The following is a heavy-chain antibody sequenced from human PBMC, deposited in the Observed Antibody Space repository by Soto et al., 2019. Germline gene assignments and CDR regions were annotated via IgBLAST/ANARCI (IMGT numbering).Heavy chain of an antibody. J-gene: IGHJ4*02. Sequence: SETLSLTFTVSGGSVSSYYWGWIRQPPGKGLEWIGYIYYSGSTKYNPSLKSRVTMSVDTSNNQFSLKVSSVTAADTAVYYCARHSNRNYGLYYFDFWGLGALVTVSS. CDR3: ARHSNRNYGLYYFDF. D-gene: IGHD4-4*01. V-gene: IGHV4-59*08. CDR2: IYYSGST. CDR1: GGSVSSYY.